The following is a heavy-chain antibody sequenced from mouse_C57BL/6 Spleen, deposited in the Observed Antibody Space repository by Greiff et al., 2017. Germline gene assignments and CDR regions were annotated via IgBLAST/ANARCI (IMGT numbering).Heavy chain of an antibody. CDR3: ARELYFDD. CDR1: GYTFTSYW. CDR2: IDPSDSYT. D-gene: IGHD4-1*01. V-gene: IGHV1-50*01. J-gene: IGHJ2*01. Sequence: QVQLQQPGAELVKPGASVKLSCKASGYTFTSYWMQWVKQRPGQGLEWIGEIDPSDSYTNYNQKFKGKATLTVDTSSSTAYMQLSSLTSEDSAVYYCARELYFDDWGQGTTLTVSS.